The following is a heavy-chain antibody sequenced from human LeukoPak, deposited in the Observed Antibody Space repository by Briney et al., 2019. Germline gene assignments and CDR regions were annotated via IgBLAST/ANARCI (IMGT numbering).Heavy chain of an antibody. CDR3: ARGRDGYKPDFDY. J-gene: IGHJ4*02. Sequence: SQTLSLTCAVSGGSISSGGYSWSWIRQPPGKGLEWIGYIYHSGSTYYNPSLKSRVTISVDRSKNQFSLKLSSETAADTAVYYCARGRDGYKPDFDYWGQGTLVTVSS. D-gene: IGHD5-24*01. CDR1: GGSISSGGYS. V-gene: IGHV4-30-2*01. CDR2: IYHSGST.